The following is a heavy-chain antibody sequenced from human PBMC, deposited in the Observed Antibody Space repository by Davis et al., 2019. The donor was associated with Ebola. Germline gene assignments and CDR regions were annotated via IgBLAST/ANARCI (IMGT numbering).Heavy chain of an antibody. CDR2: ISAYNGNT. J-gene: IGHJ6*02. D-gene: IGHD5-18*01. V-gene: IGHV1-18*01. CDR1: GYTFNSHG. Sequence: AASVKVSCKASGYTFNSHGISWVRQAPGQGLEWMGWISAYNGNTNYAPKPQGRVTMPTDTSTCTAYMELRSLRSDDTAVYYCARDTRIQLWLYRSPANYYYGMDVWGQGTTVTVS. CDR3: ARDTRIQLWLYRSPANYYYGMDV.